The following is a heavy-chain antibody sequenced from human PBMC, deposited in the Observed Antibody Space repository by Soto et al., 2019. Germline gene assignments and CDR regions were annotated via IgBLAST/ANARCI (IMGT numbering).Heavy chain of an antibody. J-gene: IGHJ4*02. D-gene: IGHD5-12*01. CDR3: AKDRSGYDYYFDY. Sequence: LRLSFAASGFTFSSYGMHWVRQAPGKGLEWVAVISYDGSNKYYADSVKGRFTISRDNSKNTLYLQMNSLRAEDTAVYYCAKDRSGYDYYFDYWGQGTLVTVSS. V-gene: IGHV3-30*18. CDR1: GFTFSSYG. CDR2: ISYDGSNK.